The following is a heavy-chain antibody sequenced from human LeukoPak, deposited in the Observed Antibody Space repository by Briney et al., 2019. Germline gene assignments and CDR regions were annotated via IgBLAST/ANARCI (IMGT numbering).Heavy chain of an antibody. D-gene: IGHD6-19*01. Sequence: GGSLRLSCAASGFTFSSYAMTWVRQTPGKGLEWVSAINAGGDDTIYTESVKGRFTISRDNSKNTLYLQMNSLRAEDTAVYYCAKDQIAVAGFVGIQRPRDFDYWGQGTLVTVSS. CDR2: INAGGDDT. CDR1: GFTFSSYA. V-gene: IGHV3-23*01. CDR3: AKDQIAVAGFVGIQRPRDFDY. J-gene: IGHJ4*02.